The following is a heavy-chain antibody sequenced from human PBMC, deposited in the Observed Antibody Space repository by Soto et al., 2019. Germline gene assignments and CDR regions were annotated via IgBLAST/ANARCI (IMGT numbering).Heavy chain of an antibody. D-gene: IGHD2-15*01. CDR1: GGSISSGGYY. CDR3: ARYVEMALDY. CDR2: IYYSGST. J-gene: IGHJ4*02. V-gene: IGHV4-31*03. Sequence: PSETLSLTCTVSGGSISSGGYYWSWIRQHPGKGLEWIGYIYYSGSTYYNPSLKSRVTISVDTSKNQFSLKLSSVTAAEMAVYYCARYVEMALDYWGQGTLVTSPQ.